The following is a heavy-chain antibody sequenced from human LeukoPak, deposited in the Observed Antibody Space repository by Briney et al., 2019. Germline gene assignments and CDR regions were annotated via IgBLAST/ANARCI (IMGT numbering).Heavy chain of an antibody. J-gene: IGHJ4*02. CDR3: ARGCEGGYSSSCGEFDY. CDR1: GGSISSGGYY. Sequence: SQTLSLTCTASGGSISSGGYYWSWIRQPPGKGLEWIGYIYHSGSTYYNPYLKSRVTISVDRSKNQFSLKLSSVTAADTAVYYCARGCEGGYSSSCGEFDYWGQGTLVTVSS. CDR2: IYHSGST. D-gene: IGHD6-6*01. V-gene: IGHV4-30-2*01.